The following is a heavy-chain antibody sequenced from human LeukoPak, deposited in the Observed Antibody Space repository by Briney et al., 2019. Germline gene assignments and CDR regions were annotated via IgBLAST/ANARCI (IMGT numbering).Heavy chain of an antibody. Sequence: SETLSLTCTVSGGSISSYYWSWIRQPPGKGLEWIGYIYYSGSTNYNPSLKSRVTISVDTSKNQFSLKLSSVTAADTAVYYCAGGAYYDSSGSHAFDIWGQGTMVTVSS. CDR1: GGSISSYY. D-gene: IGHD3-22*01. V-gene: IGHV4-59*01. CDR2: IYYSGST. CDR3: AGGAYYDSSGSHAFDI. J-gene: IGHJ3*02.